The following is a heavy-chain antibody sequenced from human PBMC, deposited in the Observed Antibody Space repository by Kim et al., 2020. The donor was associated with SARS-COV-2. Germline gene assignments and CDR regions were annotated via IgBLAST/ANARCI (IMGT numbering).Heavy chain of an antibody. Sequence: YAESVKGRFTITRDKYKTALYLQMNRLRDEDTAVYYCARKPTEDTARYFDYWGQGALVTVSS. J-gene: IGHJ4*02. D-gene: IGHD1-20*01. CDR3: ARKPTEDTARYFDY. V-gene: IGHV3-23*01.